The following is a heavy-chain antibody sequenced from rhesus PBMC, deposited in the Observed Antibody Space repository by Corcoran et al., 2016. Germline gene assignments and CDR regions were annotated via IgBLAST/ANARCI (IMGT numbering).Heavy chain of an antibody. CDR1: GGSLSGYY. J-gene: IGHJ6*01. CDR2: VFGRGGST. CDR3: ARYIGYGFGLES. D-gene: IGHD5-36*01. V-gene: IGHV4-160*01. Sequence: QVQLQESGPGLVKPSETLSLTCAVSGGSLSGYYWNWIRKSPGTGLEWIGCVFGRGGSTDYNPSLKSRVTMSTDASEIQFSLKLNSVTAADTAIYYCARYIGYGFGLESWGQGVAVTVSS.